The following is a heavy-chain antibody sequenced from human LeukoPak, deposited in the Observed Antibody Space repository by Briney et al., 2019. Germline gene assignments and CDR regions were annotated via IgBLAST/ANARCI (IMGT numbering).Heavy chain of an antibody. CDR2: IYTSGST. Sequence: SETLSLTCTVSGGSISSYYWSWIRQPAGKGLEWIGRIYTSGSTNYNPSLKSRVTMSLDTSKNQFSLKLSSVTAADTAVYYCARGKYSYAYFGAYYFDYWGQGTLVTVSS. D-gene: IGHD5-18*01. CDR1: GGSISSYY. V-gene: IGHV4-4*07. CDR3: ARGKYSYAYFGAYYFDY. J-gene: IGHJ4*02.